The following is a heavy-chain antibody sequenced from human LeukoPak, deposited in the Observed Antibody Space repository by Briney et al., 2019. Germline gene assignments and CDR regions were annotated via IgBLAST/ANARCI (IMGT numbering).Heavy chain of an antibody. CDR1: GDSVSRSDSY. Sequence: SETLSLTCSVSGDSVSRSDSYWDWIRQPPGKGLQWIGTIYYSGRTYYSPSLKSRVTMSVDTSNNQFSLNLRSVTAADTAVYYCARRRYYDGSGYLEWGQGTLLSVSP. D-gene: IGHD3-22*01. V-gene: IGHV4-39*01. CDR2: IYYSGRT. CDR3: ARRRYYDGSGYLE. J-gene: IGHJ1*01.